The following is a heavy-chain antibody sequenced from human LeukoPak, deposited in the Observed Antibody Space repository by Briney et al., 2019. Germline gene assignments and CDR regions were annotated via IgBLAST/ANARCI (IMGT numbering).Heavy chain of an antibody. CDR1: GFNFNTYA. J-gene: IGHJ4*02. CDR2: ISYNGGRK. Sequence: PGRSLRLSCVASGFNFNTYAIHWVRQAPGKGLEWVALISYNGGRKDYADSVKGRFTIGKDNSKNTVYLQMNSLRPDDTAIYFCARQEARDYYYEGLDYWGQGNLVTVSS. CDR3: ARQEARDYYYEGLDY. D-gene: IGHD3-22*01. V-gene: IGHV3-30*04.